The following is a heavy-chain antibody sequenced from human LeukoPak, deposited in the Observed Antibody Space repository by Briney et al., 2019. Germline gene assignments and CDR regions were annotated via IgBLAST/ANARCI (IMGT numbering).Heavy chain of an antibody. V-gene: IGHV3-33*06. CDR2: IWYDGSNK. Sequence: QAGGSLRLSCAASGFTFSSYGMHWVRQAPGKGLEWVAVIWYDGSNKCYADSVKGRFTISRDNSKNTLYLQMNSLRAEDTAVYYCAKDRGYSGYDCFDYWGQGTLVTVSS. J-gene: IGHJ4*02. CDR1: GFTFSSYG. D-gene: IGHD5-12*01. CDR3: AKDRGYSGYDCFDY.